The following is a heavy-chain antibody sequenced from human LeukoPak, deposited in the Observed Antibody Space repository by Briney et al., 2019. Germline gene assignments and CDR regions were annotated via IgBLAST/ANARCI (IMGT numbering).Heavy chain of an antibody. D-gene: IGHD6-19*01. V-gene: IGHV1-18*04. J-gene: IGHJ5*02. Sequence: ASVKVSCKASGYTFTGYYMHWVRQAPGQGLEWMGWISAYNGNTNYAQKLQGRVTMTTDTSTSTAYMELSSLRSEDTAVYYCARVPGIAVAGTSWFDPWGQGTLVTVSS. CDR1: GYTFTGYY. CDR2: ISAYNGNT. CDR3: ARVPGIAVAGTSWFDP.